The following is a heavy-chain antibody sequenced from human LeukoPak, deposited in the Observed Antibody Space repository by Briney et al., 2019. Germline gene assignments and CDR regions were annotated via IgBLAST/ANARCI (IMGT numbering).Heavy chain of an antibody. Sequence: LSCAXSGFXFSNYAMAWVRQAPGKGVEWVSGISGNGGKIYYADSVKGRFTSSRDNPKKTLYLQMNSLRGEDTAVYYCAKRDYYDSSGYSPLFDYWGQGTLVTVSS. CDR2: ISGNGGKI. CDR1: GFXFSNYA. J-gene: IGHJ4*02. V-gene: IGHV3-23*01. CDR3: AKRDYYDSSGYSPLFDY. D-gene: IGHD3-22*01.